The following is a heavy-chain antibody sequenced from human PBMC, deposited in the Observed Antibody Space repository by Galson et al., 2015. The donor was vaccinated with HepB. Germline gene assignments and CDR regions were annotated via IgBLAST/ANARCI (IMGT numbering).Heavy chain of an antibody. J-gene: IGHJ4*02. CDR1: GDSVSSHSAA. D-gene: IGHD3-16*02. Sequence: CAISGDSVSSHSAAWNRIRQSPSRGLEWLGRTYYRSKWYNDYAVSVKSRITINPDTSKNQISLQLKSVTPDDTAVYYCARDPLDIWGTFRGYCFDYWGQGTLVTVSS. CDR3: ARDPLDIWGTFRGYCFDY. CDR2: TYYRSKWYN. V-gene: IGHV6-1*01.